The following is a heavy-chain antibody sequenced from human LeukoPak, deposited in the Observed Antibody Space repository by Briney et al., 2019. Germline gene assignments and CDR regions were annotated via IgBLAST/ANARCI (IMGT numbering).Heavy chain of an antibody. CDR3: ARVFREYSYGNACFDP. CDR1: GGTFSSYA. Sequence: GASVKVSCKASGGTFSSYAISWVRQAPGQGLEWMGRIIPIFGTANYAQKFQGRVTITTDESTSTAYMELSSLRSEDTAVYYCARVFREYSYGNACFDPWGQGTLVTVSS. CDR2: IIPIFGTA. V-gene: IGHV1-69*05. D-gene: IGHD5-18*01. J-gene: IGHJ5*02.